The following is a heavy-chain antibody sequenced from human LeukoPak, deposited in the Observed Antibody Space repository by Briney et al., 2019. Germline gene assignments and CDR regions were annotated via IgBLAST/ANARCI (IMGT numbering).Heavy chain of an antibody. CDR2: IYYSGST. CDR1: GASISSGDYY. Sequence: SQTLSLTCTVSGASISSGDYYWSWIRQPPGKGLECIGHIYYSGSTYYNPSLKSRVTISVDTSKNQFSLKLSSVTAADTAVYYCARHEVDFWSMHWFPTPVYFDYWGQGTLVTVSS. CDR3: ARHEVDFWSMHWFPTPVYFDY. J-gene: IGHJ4*02. D-gene: IGHD3-3*01. V-gene: IGHV4-30-4*01.